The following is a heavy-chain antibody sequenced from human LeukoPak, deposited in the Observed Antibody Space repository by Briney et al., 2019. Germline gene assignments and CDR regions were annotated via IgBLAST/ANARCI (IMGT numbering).Heavy chain of an antibody. CDR1: GGSISSGSYY. CDR2: GYTSGST. Sequence: SETLSLTCTVSGGSISSGSYYWSWIRQPAGKGLEWIGRGYTSGSTHYNPSLKSRVTISVDTPKNQFSLKLSSVTAADTAVYYCARLSSSWYQDWYFDLWGRGTLVTVSS. D-gene: IGHD6-13*01. V-gene: IGHV4-61*02. J-gene: IGHJ2*01. CDR3: ARLSSSWYQDWYFDL.